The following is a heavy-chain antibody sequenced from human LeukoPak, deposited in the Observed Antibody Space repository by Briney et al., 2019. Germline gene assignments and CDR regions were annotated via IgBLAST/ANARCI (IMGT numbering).Heavy chain of an antibody. CDR3: ASKIRYCSGGSCPTAKDDAFDI. V-gene: IGHV1-2*02. Sequence: ASVKVSCKASGYTFTGYYMHWVRQAPGQGLEWMGWVNPNSGGTNYAQKFQGRVTITADKSTSTAYMELSSLRSEDTAVYYCASKIRYCSGGSCPTAKDDAFDIWGQGTMVTVSS. CDR2: VNPNSGGT. J-gene: IGHJ3*02. D-gene: IGHD2-15*01. CDR1: GYTFTGYY.